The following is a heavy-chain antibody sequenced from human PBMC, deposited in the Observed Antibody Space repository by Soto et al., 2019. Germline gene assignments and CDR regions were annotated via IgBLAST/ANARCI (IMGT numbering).Heavy chain of an antibody. CDR3: ARGRGTHYYFDY. J-gene: IGHJ4*02. Sequence: PGGSLSLSYAASGFTFSNYAMTWVRQAPGKGLEWVSVISGSGGTTYYADSVKGRFTISRDNSKNTLYLQMNSLRAEDTADYYCARGRGTHYYFDYWGQGTLVTVSS. D-gene: IGHD2-15*01. CDR2: ISGSGGTT. V-gene: IGHV3-23*01. CDR1: GFTFSNYA.